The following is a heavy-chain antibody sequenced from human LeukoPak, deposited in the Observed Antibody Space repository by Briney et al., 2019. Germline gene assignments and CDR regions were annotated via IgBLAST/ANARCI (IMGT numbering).Heavy chain of an antibody. Sequence: GGSLRLSCAASGFTSSGSAMHWVRQASGKGLEWVGRIRSKANNYATAYAASVKGRFTISRDDSKNTAYLQMNSLKTEDTAVYYCTRHVPPAANWFDPWGQGTLVTVSS. D-gene: IGHD2-2*01. CDR1: GFTSSGSA. CDR3: TRHVPPAANWFDP. V-gene: IGHV3-73*01. CDR2: IRSKANNYAT. J-gene: IGHJ5*02.